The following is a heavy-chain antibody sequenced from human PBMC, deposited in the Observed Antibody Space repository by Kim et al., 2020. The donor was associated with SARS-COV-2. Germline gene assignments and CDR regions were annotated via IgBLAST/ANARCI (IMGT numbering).Heavy chain of an antibody. Sequence: GGSLRLSCAASGFTFSSYEMNWVRQAPGKGLEWVSYISSSGSTIYYADSVKGRFTISRDNAKNSLYLQMNSLRAEDTAVYYCARDMQGWEQLANYYYGMDVWGQGTTVTVSS. D-gene: IGHD6-6*01. CDR2: ISSSGSTI. CDR3: ARDMQGWEQLANYYYGMDV. V-gene: IGHV3-48*03. CDR1: GFTFSSYE. J-gene: IGHJ6*02.